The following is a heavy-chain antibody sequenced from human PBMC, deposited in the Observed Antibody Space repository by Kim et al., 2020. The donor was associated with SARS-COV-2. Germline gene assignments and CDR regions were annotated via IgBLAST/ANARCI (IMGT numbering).Heavy chain of an antibody. CDR2: IWYDGSNK. CDR3: AREGSPCSGGSCYSSYFDY. D-gene: IGHD2-15*01. J-gene: IGHJ4*02. CDR1: GFTFSSYG. V-gene: IGHV3-33*08. Sequence: GGSLRLSCAASGFTFSSYGMHWVRQAPGKGLEWVAVIWYDGSNKYYADSVKGRFTISRDNSKNTLYLQMNSLRAEDTAVYYCAREGSPCSGGSCYSSYFDYWGQGTLVTVSS.